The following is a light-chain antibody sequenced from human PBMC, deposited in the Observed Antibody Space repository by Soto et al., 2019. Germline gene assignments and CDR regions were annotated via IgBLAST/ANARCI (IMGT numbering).Light chain of an antibody. CDR3: QQYNSYSIP. V-gene: IGKV1-5*01. Sequence: DIQMTQSPSTLSASVGDRVTITCRASQSISSWLDWYQQKPGKAPKLLIYDASSLESGVPSRFSGSGSGTEFTLTISSLQPHDFATDYCQQYNSYSIPFGQGTRLEIK. CDR2: DAS. J-gene: IGKJ5*01. CDR1: QSISSW.